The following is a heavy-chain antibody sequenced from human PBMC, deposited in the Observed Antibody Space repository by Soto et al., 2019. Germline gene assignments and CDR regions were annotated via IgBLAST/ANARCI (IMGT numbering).Heavy chain of an antibody. D-gene: IGHD3-3*01. CDR3: ASDPWTCSWSGYSHFYHLDV. V-gene: IGHV1-18*01. CDR2: ISAYNGNT. J-gene: IGHJ6*03. CDR1: GYTFTSYV. Sequence: SVKVSCKASGYTFTSYVISWLRQAPGQGLELMGRISAYNGNTNYAQTLQGRVTMTTDTSTSTAYRELRRLRFEDTAVYQCASDPWTCSWSGYSHFYHLDVRAKGAKVTV.